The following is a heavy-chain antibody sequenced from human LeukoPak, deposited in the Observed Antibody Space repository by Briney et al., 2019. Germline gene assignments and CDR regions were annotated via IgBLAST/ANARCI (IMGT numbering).Heavy chain of an antibody. J-gene: IGHJ5*02. V-gene: IGHV5-51*01. Sequence: GESLKISCQGSGYSFSSYWIGWVRQMPGKAPEWMGVIYPGDSDTRYRPPFQGQVTMSADKSTNTAYLQWRSLRASDSAMYYCARQGNIVGGGWFDPWGQGTLVTVSS. CDR2: IYPGDSDT. CDR1: GYSFSSYW. D-gene: IGHD2-15*01. CDR3: ARQGNIVGGGWFDP.